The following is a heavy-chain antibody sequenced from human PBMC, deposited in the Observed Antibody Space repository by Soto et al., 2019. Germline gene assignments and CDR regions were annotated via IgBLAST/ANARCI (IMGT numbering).Heavy chain of an antibody. J-gene: IGHJ3*02. CDR2: ISGSGGST. CDR3: AKDRKRGYYGSGSHYNLFDAFDI. Sequence: EVQLLESGGGLVQPGGSLRLSCAASGFTFSSYAMSWVRQAPGKGLEWVSAISGSGGSTYYADSVKGRFTISRDNSKNTLYLQMNSLRAEDTAVYYCAKDRKRGYYGSGSHYNLFDAFDIWGQGTMVTVSS. D-gene: IGHD3-10*01. CDR1: GFTFSSYA. V-gene: IGHV3-23*01.